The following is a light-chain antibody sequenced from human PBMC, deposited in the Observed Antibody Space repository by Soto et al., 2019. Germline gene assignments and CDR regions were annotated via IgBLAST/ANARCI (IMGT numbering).Light chain of an antibody. V-gene: IGKV3-20*01. CDR3: QQYGTSPHT. J-gene: IGKJ1*01. CDR1: QSVSSIY. CDR2: GTS. Sequence: EIVLTQSPDTLSLSPGERATLSCRASQSVSSIYLGWYQQRPGQAPRLLIFGTSSRATGIPDRFSGSGSGADFTLTISRLEPEDFAVYYCQQYGTSPHTFGQGTKVEIK.